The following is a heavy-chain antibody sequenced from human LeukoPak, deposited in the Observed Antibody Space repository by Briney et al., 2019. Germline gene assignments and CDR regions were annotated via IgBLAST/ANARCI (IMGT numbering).Heavy chain of an antibody. V-gene: IGHV1-8*02. D-gene: IGHD7-27*01. CDR3: ARGLGTYWGKDFLNWFDP. CDR1: GCSFTNYD. J-gene: IGHJ5*02. CDR2: VNPNNGDA. Sequence: ASVKVSCKASGCSFTNYDINWVRQAAGQGLEWMGWVNPNNGDAGFSQKFQGRVTLTSNTSLTTAYMELTSLTSEDTAVYYCARGLGTYWGKDFLNWFDPWGQGTLVTVSS.